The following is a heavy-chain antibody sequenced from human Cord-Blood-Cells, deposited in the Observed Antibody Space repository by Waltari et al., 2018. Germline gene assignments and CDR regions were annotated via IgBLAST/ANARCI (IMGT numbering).Heavy chain of an antibody. CDR2: INQKGSGE. J-gene: IGHJ4*02. V-gene: IGHV3-7*01. CDR1: GFTFSSYW. D-gene: IGHD3-3*01. Sequence: EVQLVESGGGLVQPGGSLRLSCAASGFTFSSYWMSWFRQAPGKEVEWVANINQKGSGEVYVDSVKGRIPICRDNAQNSLYVQSNSLRADDTAVYYCASVDFLSGYYNYWGQGTLVTVSS. CDR3: ASVDFLSGYYNY.